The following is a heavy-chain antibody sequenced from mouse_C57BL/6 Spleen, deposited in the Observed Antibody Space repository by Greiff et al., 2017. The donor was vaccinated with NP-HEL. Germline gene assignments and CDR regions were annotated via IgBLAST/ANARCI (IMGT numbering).Heavy chain of an antibody. CDR2: IHPSDSDT. Sequence: QVQLKQPGAELVKPGASVKVSCKASGYTFTSYWMHWVKQRPGQGLEWIGRIHPSDSDTNYNQKFKGKATLTVDKSSSTAYMQLSSLTSEDSAVYYCAIWGGSSYVGAYWGQGTLVTVSA. CDR3: AIWGGSSYVGAY. CDR1: GYTFTSYW. J-gene: IGHJ3*01. V-gene: IGHV1-74*01. D-gene: IGHD1-1*01.